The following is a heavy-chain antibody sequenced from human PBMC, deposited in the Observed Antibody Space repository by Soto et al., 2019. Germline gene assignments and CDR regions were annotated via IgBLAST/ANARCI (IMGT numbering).Heavy chain of an antibody. CDR3: AKEAKRSAIHLDY. Sequence: EVQLLESGGGLVQPGGSLRLSCAASGFTFSNYAMSWVRQAPGKGLEWVSSISGSGGSTYYADSVKGRFTVSRDNSKNTVYLQMKRLRIEDTAVYYCAKEAKRSAIHLDYWGQGTLVTVSS. CDR1: GFTFSNYA. CDR2: ISGSGGST. D-gene: IGHD3-3*01. V-gene: IGHV3-23*01. J-gene: IGHJ4*02.